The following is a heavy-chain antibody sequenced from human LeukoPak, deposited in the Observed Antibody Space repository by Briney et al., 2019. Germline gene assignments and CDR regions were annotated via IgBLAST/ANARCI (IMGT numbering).Heavy chain of an antibody. CDR1: GGSFSGYY. CDR2: ISYSGST. D-gene: IGHD5-12*01. Sequence: SETLSLTWAVYGGSFSGYYWSWIRQSPGKRLEWIGYISYSGSTNYNPSLKSRITMSVDTSKNQFSLKVTSVTAADTALYYCARSYSGYDSPFDFWGQGTLVTVSS. CDR3: ARSYSGYDSPFDF. J-gene: IGHJ4*02. V-gene: IGHV4-59*01.